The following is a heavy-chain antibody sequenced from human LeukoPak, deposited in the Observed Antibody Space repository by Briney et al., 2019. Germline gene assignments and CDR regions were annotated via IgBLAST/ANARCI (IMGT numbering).Heavy chain of an antibody. J-gene: IGHJ6*03. Sequence: GGSLRLSCAASGFTFSSYEMNWVRQAPGKGLEWVSYISSSGSTIYYADSVKGRFTISRDNAKNSLYLQMNSLRAEDTAVYYCAKDGGVRGPDYYYYMDVWGKGTTVTISS. CDR2: ISSSGSTI. V-gene: IGHV3-48*03. CDR1: GFTFSSYE. D-gene: IGHD3-10*01. CDR3: AKDGGVRGPDYYYYMDV.